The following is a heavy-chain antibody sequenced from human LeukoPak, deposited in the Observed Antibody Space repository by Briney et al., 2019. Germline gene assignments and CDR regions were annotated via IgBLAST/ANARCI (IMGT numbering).Heavy chain of an antibody. Sequence: KPSETLSLTCTVSGGSINNYYWSWIRQPPGKALEWIGYIYYSGNTNYNPSLKSRVTISVDSSKNQFSLKLSSVTAADTAVYYCTKAAVTTSRYFQHWGQGTLVTVSS. D-gene: IGHD4-17*01. CDR3: TKAAVTTSRYFQH. CDR2: IYYSGNT. V-gene: IGHV4-59*01. CDR1: GGSINNYY. J-gene: IGHJ1*01.